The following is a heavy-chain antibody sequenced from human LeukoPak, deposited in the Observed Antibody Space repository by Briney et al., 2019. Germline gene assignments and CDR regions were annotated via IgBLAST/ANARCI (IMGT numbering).Heavy chain of an antibody. V-gene: IGHV3-23*01. D-gene: IGHD3-22*01. CDR1: GFTFSSYA. CDR2: ISGSGGST. CDR3: AKGGYYYDSSGYYYVAFDI. Sequence: GGSLRLSCAASGFTFSSYAMSWVRQAPGKGLEWVSAISGSGGSTYYADSVKGRFTISRDNSKNTLYLQMNSLRAEDTAVYYCAKGGYYYDSSGYYYVAFDIWGQGTMVTVSS. J-gene: IGHJ3*02.